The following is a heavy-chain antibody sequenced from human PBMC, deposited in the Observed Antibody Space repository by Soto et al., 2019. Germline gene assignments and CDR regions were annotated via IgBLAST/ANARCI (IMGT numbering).Heavy chain of an antibody. CDR2: LLYNGYTQ. CDR1: GFTFTNFG. CDR3: ARAPNVSSWPYDFDY. V-gene: IGHV3-30*04. Sequence: QVQLVESGGGVVQPGRSLRLSCAASGFTFTNFGLHWVRQAPDKGLEWVAVLLYNGYTQYYADSVKGRFTISGDNSKNTLYLQMDSMQPEDTAVYDCARAPNVSSWPYDFDYWGLGTLVAVSS. J-gene: IGHJ4*02. D-gene: IGHD6-13*01.